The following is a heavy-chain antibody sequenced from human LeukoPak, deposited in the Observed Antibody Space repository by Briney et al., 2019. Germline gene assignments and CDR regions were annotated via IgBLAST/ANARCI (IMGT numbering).Heavy chain of an antibody. CDR3: SRGRKGGYNYAAIDF. D-gene: IGHD5-18*01. CDR1: GYPIRSAYY. Sequence: PSGTLSLTCTVSGYPIRSAYYWGWIRQSPGKGLEWIGAVYGGGNTHYNPSLESRVKISPDTSKNQFSLKLTSVTAADTAVYYCSRGRKGGYNYAAIDFWGQGTLVTVSS. J-gene: IGHJ4*02. CDR2: VYGGGNT. V-gene: IGHV4-38-2*02.